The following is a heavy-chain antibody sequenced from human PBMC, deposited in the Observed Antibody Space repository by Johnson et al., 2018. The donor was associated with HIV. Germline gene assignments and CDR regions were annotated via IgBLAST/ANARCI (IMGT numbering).Heavy chain of an antibody. CDR1: GFTFSSSG. CDR3: AREQATLFCRASGAAFNI. Sequence: QVQLVESGGGLVKPGGSLRLSCAASGFTFSSSGMLWVRQAPGKGLEWVAVIWYDGSNKYYADSVKGRFTISRDNSKNTLYLQMNSLRVEDTAVYYCAREQATLFCRASGAAFNIWGQGTTVTVSS. D-gene: IGHD3-9*01. V-gene: IGHV3-33*08. J-gene: IGHJ3*02. CDR2: IWYDGSNK.